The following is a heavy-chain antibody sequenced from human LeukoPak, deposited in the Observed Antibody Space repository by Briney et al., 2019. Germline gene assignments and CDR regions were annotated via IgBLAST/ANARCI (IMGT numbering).Heavy chain of an antibody. Sequence: GGSLRLSCATSQFKFNNYGMTWVRQAPGKGLEWVSSITGSGDRTQYADSVKGRFTISRDNSKNTLYLQMNSLRAEDTAVYYCAKDPLMQYSSSRGPSPDAFDIWGQGTMVTVSS. CDR1: QFKFNNYG. CDR3: AKDPLMQYSSSRGPSPDAFDI. J-gene: IGHJ3*02. V-gene: IGHV3-23*01. D-gene: IGHD6-13*01. CDR2: ITGSGDRT.